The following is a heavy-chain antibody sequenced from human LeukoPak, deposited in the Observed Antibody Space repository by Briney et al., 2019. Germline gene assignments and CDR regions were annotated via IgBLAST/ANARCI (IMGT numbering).Heavy chain of an antibody. J-gene: IGHJ3*02. D-gene: IGHD1-14*01. CDR3: ARKSFVPNRFPDDALDI. Sequence: ASVKVSCKASGYPFTNYGIAWVRQAPGQGLECMGWISGSSGNTVYAQKVQDRVTMTTDTSTSTAFMELRSLRSYDTAVYYCARKSFVPNRFPDDALDIWGQGTMVTVSS. V-gene: IGHV1-18*01. CDR2: ISGSSGNT. CDR1: GYPFTNYG.